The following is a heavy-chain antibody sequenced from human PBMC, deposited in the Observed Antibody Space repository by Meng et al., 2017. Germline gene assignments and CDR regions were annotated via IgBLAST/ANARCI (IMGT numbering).Heavy chain of an antibody. CDR1: GYTFTSNA. V-gene: IGHV1-3*01. CDR3: ARDLGAGVVTAINY. D-gene: IGHD2-21*02. J-gene: IGHJ4*02. Sequence: QAKLVSSGGVVDKPGASGKVSFKASGYTFTSNAMHWVRQAPGQRLGWMGWINAGNGNTKYSQKFQGRVTITRDTSASTAYMELSSLRSEDTAVYYCARDLGAGVVTAINYWGQGTLVTVSS. CDR2: INAGNGNT.